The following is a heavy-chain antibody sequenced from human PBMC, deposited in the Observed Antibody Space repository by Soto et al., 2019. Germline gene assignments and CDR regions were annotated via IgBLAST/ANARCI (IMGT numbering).Heavy chain of an antibody. CDR1: GFTFSSYW. CDR2: INSDGSST. CDR3: ASSPLEYSSSYYYYYGMDV. D-gene: IGHD6-6*01. V-gene: IGHV3-74*01. Sequence: GGSLRLSCAASGFTFSSYWMHWVRQAPGKGLVWVSRINSDGSSTSYADSVKGRFTISRDNAKNTLYLQMNSLRAEDTAVYYCASSPLEYSSSYYYYYGMDVWGQGTTVPVSS. J-gene: IGHJ6*02.